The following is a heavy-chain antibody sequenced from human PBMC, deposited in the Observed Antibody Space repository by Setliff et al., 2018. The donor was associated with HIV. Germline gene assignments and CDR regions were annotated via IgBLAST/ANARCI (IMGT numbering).Heavy chain of an antibody. D-gene: IGHD3-3*01. Sequence: PSETLSLTCTVSGGSMNIHYWSWIRQPPGKGLEWIGSIYYSGSTNHNPSLKSRVTISVDTSKNQFSLKLSSVTAADTAVYYCAREEDYNFWSGYDWFDPWGQGTLVTVSS. CDR3: AREEDYNFWSGYDWFDP. CDR1: GGSMNIHY. CDR2: IYYSGST. J-gene: IGHJ5*02. V-gene: IGHV4-59*11.